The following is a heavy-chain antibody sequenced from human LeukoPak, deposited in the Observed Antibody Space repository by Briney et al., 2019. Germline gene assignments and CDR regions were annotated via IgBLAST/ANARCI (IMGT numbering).Heavy chain of an antibody. Sequence: SETLSLTCTVSGGSISSSSYYWGWIRQPPGKGLEWIGSIYYSGSTYYNPSLKSRVTISVDTSKNQFSLKLSSVTAADTAVYYCARDHDCSSTSCYIPGRYCYYGMDVWGQGTTVTVSS. J-gene: IGHJ6*02. CDR2: IYYSGST. D-gene: IGHD2-2*02. CDR3: ARDHDCSSTSCYIPGRYCYYGMDV. V-gene: IGHV4-39*07. CDR1: GGSISSSSYY.